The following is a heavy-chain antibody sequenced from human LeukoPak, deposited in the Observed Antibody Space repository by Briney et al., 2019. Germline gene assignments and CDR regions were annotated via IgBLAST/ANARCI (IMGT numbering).Heavy chain of an antibody. CDR3: ARGAQWSRLYYYGMDV. Sequence: SETLSLTFAVYGGSFSGYYWSWIRQPPAKGLEWIGEINHSGSTNYNPSLKSRVTISVDTSKNQFSLKLSSVTAADTAVYYCARGAQWSRLYYYGMDVWGQGTTVTVSS. CDR2: INHSGST. CDR1: GGSFSGYY. D-gene: IGHD2-15*01. J-gene: IGHJ6*02. V-gene: IGHV4-34*01.